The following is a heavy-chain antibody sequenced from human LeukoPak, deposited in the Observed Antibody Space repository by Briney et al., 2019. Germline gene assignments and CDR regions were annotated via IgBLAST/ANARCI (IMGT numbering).Heavy chain of an antibody. J-gene: IGHJ4*02. Sequence: PGGSLRLSCTASGFTFSTYGMHWVRQAPGKGLDWVAVISHDGTSEYYADSVKGRFTISRDNSKNTLYLQMNSLRAEDTAVYYCAKRGGVVLTGGAYFFDYWGQGTLVTVSS. V-gene: IGHV3-30*18. D-gene: IGHD2-21*02. CDR2: ISHDGTSE. CDR1: GFTFSTYG. CDR3: AKRGGVVLTGGAYFFDY.